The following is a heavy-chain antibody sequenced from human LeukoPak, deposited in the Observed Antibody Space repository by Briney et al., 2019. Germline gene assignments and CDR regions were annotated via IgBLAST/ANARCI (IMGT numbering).Heavy chain of an antibody. D-gene: IGHD3-3*01. CDR3: ARAPLSSAYLHYYSMDV. Sequence: SETLSLICTVSGGSISSSRYYWGWIRQPPGKGLEWIGSIYNSEHTYYNPSLKSRVAISIDTSNNQFSLKLSSVTAADTALYYCARAPLSSAYLHYYSMDVWGKGTTVTVSS. J-gene: IGHJ6*03. CDR1: GGSISSSRYY. CDR2: IYNSEHT. V-gene: IGHV4-39*07.